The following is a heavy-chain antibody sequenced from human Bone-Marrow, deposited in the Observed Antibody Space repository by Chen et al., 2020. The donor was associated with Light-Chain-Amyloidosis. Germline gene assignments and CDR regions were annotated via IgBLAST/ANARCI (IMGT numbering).Heavy chain of an antibody. CDR3: ARYASSSGVHFDY. CDR2: INDSGTT. J-gene: IGHJ4*02. V-gene: IGHV4-34*01. D-gene: IGHD6-6*01. Sequence: QVQLQEWGAGLLKPSETLSLTCGVYGGSFSGYYWSWIRQPPGKGLEWIGEINDSGTTSYNPSLRSRVSILVDTSKNEFSLKLTSVTAADTAVYYCARYASSSGVHFDYWGQGILVTVSS. CDR1: GGSFSGYY.